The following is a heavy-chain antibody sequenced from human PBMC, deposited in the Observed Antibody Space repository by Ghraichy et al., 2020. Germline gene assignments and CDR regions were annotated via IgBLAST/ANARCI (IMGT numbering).Heavy chain of an antibody. J-gene: IGHJ4*02. CDR2: INHSGST. CDR1: GGSFSGYY. V-gene: IGHV4-34*01. D-gene: IGHD3-3*01. CDR3: ARYYAASYYFDY. Sequence: SETLSLTCAVYGGSFSGYYWSWIRQPQGKGLEWIGEINHSGSTNYNPSLKSRVTISVDTSKNQFSLKLSSVTAADTAVYYCARYYAASYYFDYWGQGTLVTVSS.